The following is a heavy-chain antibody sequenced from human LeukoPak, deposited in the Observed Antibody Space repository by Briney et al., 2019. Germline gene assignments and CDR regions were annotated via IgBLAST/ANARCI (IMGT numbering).Heavy chain of an antibody. CDR3: ARGRGNWNYALWD. J-gene: IGHJ4*02. Sequence: PSETLSLTCTVSGGSISSSSYYWGWIRQPPGKGLEWIGNIYYSGSTYYNPSLKSRVTISVDTSKSQFSLKLSSVTAADTAVYYCARGRGNWNYALWDWGQGTLVTVSS. CDR1: GGSISSSSYY. CDR2: IYYSGST. V-gene: IGHV4-39*07. D-gene: IGHD1-7*01.